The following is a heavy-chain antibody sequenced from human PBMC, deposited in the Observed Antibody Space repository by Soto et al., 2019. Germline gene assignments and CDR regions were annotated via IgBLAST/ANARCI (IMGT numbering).Heavy chain of an antibody. CDR1: GFTFSSYA. Sequence: GGSLRLSCAASGFTFSSYAMHWVRQAPGKGLEYVSAISSNGGSTYYANSVKGRFTISRDNSKNTLYLQMGSLRAEDMAVYYCARDQNSDYDDAFDIWGQGTMVTVSS. J-gene: IGHJ3*02. CDR2: ISSNGGST. V-gene: IGHV3-64*01. CDR3: ARDQNSDYDDAFDI. D-gene: IGHD5-12*01.